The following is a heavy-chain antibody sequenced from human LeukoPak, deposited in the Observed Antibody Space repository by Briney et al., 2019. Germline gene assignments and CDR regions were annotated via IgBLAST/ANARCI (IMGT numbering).Heavy chain of an antibody. J-gene: IGHJ4*02. CDR1: GFTFSSYW. CDR3: ARGTTGREYYFDY. D-gene: IGHD1-1*01. V-gene: IGHV3-74*01. CDR2: INSDGSTT. Sequence: GGSLRLSCAASGFTFSSYWVHWVRQAPGKGLVWVSRINSDGSTTIYADSVKGRFTISRDNAKNTLYLQMNSLRAEDTAVYYGARGTTGREYYFDYWGQGTLVTVSS.